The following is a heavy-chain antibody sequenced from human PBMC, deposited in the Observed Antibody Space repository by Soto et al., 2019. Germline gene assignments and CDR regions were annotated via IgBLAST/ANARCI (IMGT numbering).Heavy chain of an antibody. D-gene: IGHD2-8*01. CDR2: INACNGNT. V-gene: IGHV1-3*01. J-gene: IGHJ4*02. Sequence: QVQLVQSGAEVKKPGASVKVSCKASGYTFTSYAMHWVRQAPGQRLEWMGWINACNGNTKYSQKFQGRVTITRDTSASTAYMELSSLRSEDTAVYYWARAPAMVYDSTFDYWGKGTLVTVSS. CDR1: GYTFTSYA. CDR3: ARAPAMVYDSTFDY.